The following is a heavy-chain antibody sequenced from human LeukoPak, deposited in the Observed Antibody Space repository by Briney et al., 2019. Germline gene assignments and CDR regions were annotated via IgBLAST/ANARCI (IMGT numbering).Heavy chain of an antibody. J-gene: IGHJ4*02. D-gene: IGHD6-13*01. Sequence: GGSLRLSCAASGFTFDDYAMHWVRQAPGKGLEWVAVISYDGSNKYYADSVKGRFTISRDNSKNTLYLQMNSLRAEDTAVYYCAGGILTFTAAGDYWGQGTLVTVSS. V-gene: IGHV3-30-3*01. CDR1: GFTFDDYA. CDR3: AGGILTFTAAGDY. CDR2: ISYDGSNK.